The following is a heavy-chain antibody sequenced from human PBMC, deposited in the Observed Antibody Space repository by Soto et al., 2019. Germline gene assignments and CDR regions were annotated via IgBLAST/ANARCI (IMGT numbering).Heavy chain of an antibody. V-gene: IGHV4-34*01. CDR3: ARGGGYCSSTSCYEPYYYYYYMDV. CDR2: INHSGST. CDR1: GGSFSGYY. J-gene: IGHJ6*03. D-gene: IGHD2-2*03. Sequence: SETLSLTCAVYGGSFSGYYWSWIRQPPGKGLEWIGEINHSGSTNYNPSLKSRVTISVDTSKNQFSLKLSSVTAADTAVYYCARGGGYCSSTSCYEPYYYYYYMDVWGKGTTVTVSS.